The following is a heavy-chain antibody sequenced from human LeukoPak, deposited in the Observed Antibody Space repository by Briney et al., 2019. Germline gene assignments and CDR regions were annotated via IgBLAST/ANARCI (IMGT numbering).Heavy chain of an antibody. V-gene: IGHV3-48*03. D-gene: IGHD3-10*01. CDR2: ISSSGSTI. CDR1: GFTFSSYE. Sequence: PGGSLRLSCAASGFTFSSYEMNRVRQAPGKGLEWVSYISSSGSTIYYADSVKGRFTISRDNAKNSLYLQMNSLRAEDTAVYYCARLTMVRGVYYYYYGMDVWGQGTTVTVSS. J-gene: IGHJ6*02. CDR3: ARLTMVRGVYYYYYGMDV.